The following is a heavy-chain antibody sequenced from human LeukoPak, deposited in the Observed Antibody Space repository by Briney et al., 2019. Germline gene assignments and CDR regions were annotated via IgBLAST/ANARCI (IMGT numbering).Heavy chain of an antibody. CDR2: IKQDGSEK. J-gene: IGHJ4*02. CDR3: AKSKVEMATTSDY. V-gene: IGHV3-7*01. Sequence: PGGSLRLSCAASGFTVSSYWMSWVRRAPGKGLEWVANIKQDGSEKYYVDSVKGRFTISRDNSKNTLYLQMNSLRAEDTAVYYCAKSKVEMATTSDYWGQGTLVTVSS. D-gene: IGHD5-24*01. CDR1: GFTVSSYW.